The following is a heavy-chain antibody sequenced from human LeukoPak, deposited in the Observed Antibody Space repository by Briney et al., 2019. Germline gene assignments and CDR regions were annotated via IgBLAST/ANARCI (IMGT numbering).Heavy chain of an antibody. V-gene: IGHV4-59*01. CDR1: GGSISSYY. J-gene: IGHJ5*02. D-gene: IGHD1-26*01. Sequence: PSETLSLTCTVSGGSISSYYWSWIRQPPGKGLEWIGYIYYSGSTNYNPSLKSRVTISVDTSKNQFSLKLSSVTAADTAVYYCAGGREPLKFDPWGQGTLVTVSS. CDR3: AGGREPLKFDP. CDR2: IYYSGST.